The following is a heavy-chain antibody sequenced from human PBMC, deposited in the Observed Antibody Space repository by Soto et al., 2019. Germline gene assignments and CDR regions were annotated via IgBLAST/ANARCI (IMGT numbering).Heavy chain of an antibody. J-gene: IGHJ3*02. CDR3: AKYFDWRSGLDI. V-gene: IGHV4-59*01. CDR2: IDYYGST. CDR1: GGSISGYY. D-gene: IGHD3-9*01. Sequence: QVQLQESGPGLVKPSETLSLTCTVSGGSISGYYWSWIRQPPGKRLEWIGYIDYYGSTKYNPYLTRRFHISVDTSKKQFARNLGSVTAADTAIYYGAKYFDWRSGLDIWGQGTMVTVSS.